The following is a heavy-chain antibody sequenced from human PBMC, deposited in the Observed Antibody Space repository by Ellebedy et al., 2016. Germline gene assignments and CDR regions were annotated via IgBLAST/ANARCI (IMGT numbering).Heavy chain of an antibody. V-gene: IGHV1-2*02. CDR3: ARVVSSTSFYFDY. CDR1: GYTFTGYY. CDR2: INPNSGGT. D-gene: IGHD2-2*01. J-gene: IGHJ4*02. Sequence: ASVKVSXXASGYTFTGYYMHWVRQAPGQGLEWMGWINPNSGGTNYAQKFQGRVTMTRDTSISTAYMELSRLRSDDTAVYYCARVVSSTSFYFDYWGQGTLVTVSS.